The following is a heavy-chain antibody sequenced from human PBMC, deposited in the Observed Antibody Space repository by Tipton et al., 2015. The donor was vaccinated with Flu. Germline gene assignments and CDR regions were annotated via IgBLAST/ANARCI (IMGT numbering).Heavy chain of an antibody. CDR3: ATEIAWQGGGYYGMDV. D-gene: IGHD1-26*01. CDR1: GFSFGAFI. Sequence: SLRLSCEASGFSFGAFIMHWVRQAPGKGLEWLSLISWDGRSTFYADAVKGRFIISRDNSKNSLYLQMNSLRADDTALYYCATEIAWQGGGYYGMDVWGQGTTVTVSS. V-gene: IGHV3-43D*03. CDR2: ISWDGRST. J-gene: IGHJ6*02.